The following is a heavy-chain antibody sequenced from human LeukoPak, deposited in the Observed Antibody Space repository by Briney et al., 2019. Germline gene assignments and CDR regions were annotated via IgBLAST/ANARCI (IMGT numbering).Heavy chain of an antibody. J-gene: IGHJ5*02. CDR2: ISGSGRST. CDR3: ATYYYDSSGYYWFDP. V-gene: IGHV3-23*01. Sequence: GGSLRLSCAASGFTFSNYAMSWVRQTPGKGLEWVSVISGSGRSTYYADSVKGRFTISRDNSNNTLYLQMNSLRAEDTAVYYCATYYYDSSGYYWFDPWGQGTLVTVSS. D-gene: IGHD3-22*01. CDR1: GFTFSNYA.